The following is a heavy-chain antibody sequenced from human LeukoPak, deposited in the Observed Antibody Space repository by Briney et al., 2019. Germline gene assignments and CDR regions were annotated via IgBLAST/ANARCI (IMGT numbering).Heavy chain of an antibody. Sequence: GGSLRLSCAASGFTFSSYGMSWVRQAPGKGLEWVSAISGSGGSTYYADSVKGRFTISRDNSKNTLYLQMNSLRAEDTAVYYCAKYSTGGSGSYYPFFDYWGQGTLVTVSS. CDR3: AKYSTGGSGSYYPFFDY. J-gene: IGHJ4*02. V-gene: IGHV3-23*01. D-gene: IGHD3-10*01. CDR2: ISGSGGST. CDR1: GFTFSSYG.